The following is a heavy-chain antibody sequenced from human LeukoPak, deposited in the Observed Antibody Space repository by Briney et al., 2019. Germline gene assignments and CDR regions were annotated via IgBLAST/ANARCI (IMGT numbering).Heavy chain of an antibody. V-gene: IGHV3-30*18. D-gene: IGHD3-10*01. CDR3: AKARAAYYYGSGPSYFDY. J-gene: IGHJ4*02. Sequence: QTGRSLRPSCAASGFTFSSYGIHWVRQPPGKGLEWVAVISYDGDNKYYADSVKGRFTISRDNSKNTLFLQMNSLRAEDTAVYYCAKARAAYYYGSGPSYFDYWGQGTLVTVSS. CDR1: GFTFSSYG. CDR2: ISYDGDNK.